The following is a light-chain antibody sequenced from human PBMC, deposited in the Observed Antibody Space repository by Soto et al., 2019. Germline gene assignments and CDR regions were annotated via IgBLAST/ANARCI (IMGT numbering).Light chain of an antibody. CDR1: QSISSSY. CDR2: AAS. Sequence: EIVLTQSPGTLSLSPGERATLSCRASQSISSSYLAWYQQKPDQAPRLLIYAASSRATGIPDRFSGSGSGTDFTLTISRLEPEDFAVYYCQQYGSSSYTFGQGNQLEIK. CDR3: QQYGSSSYT. J-gene: IGKJ2*01. V-gene: IGKV3-20*01.